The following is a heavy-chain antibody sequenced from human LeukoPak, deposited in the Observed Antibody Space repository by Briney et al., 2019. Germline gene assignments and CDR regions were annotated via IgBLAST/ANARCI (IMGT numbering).Heavy chain of an antibody. Sequence: GGSLRLSCAASGFTFSDYYMSWIRQAPGKGLEWVSYISSSGSTIYYADSVKGRFTISRDNAKNSLYLQMNSLRAEDTAVYYCARKSRGYSSGWGFGYYYYYMDVWGKGTTVTVSS. CDR3: ARKSRGYSSGWGFGYYYYYMDV. CDR1: GFTFSDYY. V-gene: IGHV3-11*04. D-gene: IGHD6-19*01. J-gene: IGHJ6*03. CDR2: ISSSGSTI.